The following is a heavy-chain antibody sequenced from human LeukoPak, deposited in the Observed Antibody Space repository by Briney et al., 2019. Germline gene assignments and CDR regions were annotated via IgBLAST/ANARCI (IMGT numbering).Heavy chain of an antibody. CDR1: GASISSNNW. J-gene: IGHJ3*02. CDR2: IYYSGST. V-gene: IGHV4-4*02. CDR3: ARDPTGYLEDTDDYGDPHAFDI. Sequence: SGTLSLTCAVSGASISSNNWWTWVRQPPGKGLEWIGYIYYSGSTNYNPSLKSRVTISVDTSKNQFSLKLSSVTAADTAVYYCARDPTGYLEDTDDYGDPHAFDIWGQGTMVTVSS. D-gene: IGHD4-17*01.